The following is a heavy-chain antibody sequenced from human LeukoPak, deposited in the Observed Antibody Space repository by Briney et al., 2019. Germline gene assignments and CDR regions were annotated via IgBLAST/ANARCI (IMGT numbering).Heavy chain of an antibody. CDR2: ISGRDEST. CDR1: GLTFSNHA. CDR3: AKVTGTTNY. D-gene: IGHD1-1*01. J-gene: IGHJ4*02. V-gene: IGHV3-23*01. Sequence: PGGSLRLSCAVSGLTFSNHALSWVRQAPGKGLEWVSAISGRDESTYYADSVKGRFTISRDNSKSTLYLQMSSLRAEDTADCHCAKVTGTTNYWGQGTLVTVSS.